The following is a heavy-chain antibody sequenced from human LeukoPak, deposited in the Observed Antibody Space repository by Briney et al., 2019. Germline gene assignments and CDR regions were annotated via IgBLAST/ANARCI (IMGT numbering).Heavy chain of an antibody. CDR1: GFTFSSYG. CDR2: IRYDGSNK. Sequence: GGSLRLSCAASGFTFSSYGMHWVRQAPGKGLEWVAFIRYDGSNKHYADSVKGRFTISRDNSKNTLYLQMNSLRAEDTAVYYCAPTIPLCGGDCYLDYWGQGTLVTVSS. J-gene: IGHJ4*02. CDR3: APTIPLCGGDCYLDY. D-gene: IGHD2-21*01. V-gene: IGHV3-30*02.